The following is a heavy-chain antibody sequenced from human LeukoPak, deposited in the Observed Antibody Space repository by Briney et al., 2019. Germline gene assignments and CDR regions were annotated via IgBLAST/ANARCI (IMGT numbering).Heavy chain of an antibody. J-gene: IGHJ6*03. V-gene: IGHV3-30-3*01. CDR3: ARNNWNDRPDYSYYYMDV. CDR1: GFTFSSYA. CDR2: ISYDGSIK. D-gene: IGHD1-1*01. Sequence: GRSLRLSCAASGFTFSSYAMHWVRQAPGKGLEWVAVISYDGSIKYYADSVKGRFTISRDNSKNTLYLQMNSLRAEDTAVYYCARNNWNDRPDYSYYYMDVWGKGTTVTVSS.